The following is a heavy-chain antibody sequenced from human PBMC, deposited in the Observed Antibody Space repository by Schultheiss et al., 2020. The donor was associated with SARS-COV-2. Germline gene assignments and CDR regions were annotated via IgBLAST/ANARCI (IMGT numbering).Heavy chain of an antibody. Sequence: GESLKISCAASGFTFSSYAMSWVRQAPGKGLEWVSAISGSGGSTYYADSVKGRFTISRDNSKNTLYLQMNSLRAEDTAVYYCAKAMIFGVVVDAFDIWGQGTMVTVSS. D-gene: IGHD3-3*01. V-gene: IGHV3-23*01. CDR3: AKAMIFGVVVDAFDI. CDR1: GFTFSSYA. CDR2: ISGSGGST. J-gene: IGHJ3*02.